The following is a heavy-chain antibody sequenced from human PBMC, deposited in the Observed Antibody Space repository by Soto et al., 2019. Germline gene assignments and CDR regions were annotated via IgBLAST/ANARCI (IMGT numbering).Heavy chain of an antibody. V-gene: IGHV4-31*03. CDR1: GGSISSGGYY. CDR2: IYYSGST. Sequence: SEILSLTCTVSGGSISSGGYYWSWIRQHPGKGLEWIGYIYYSGSTYYNPSLKSRVTISVDTSKNQFSLKLSSVTAADTAVYYCARVKAYGSGSYMGPFDYWGQGTLVTVSS. CDR3: ARVKAYGSGSYMGPFDY. D-gene: IGHD3-10*01. J-gene: IGHJ4*02.